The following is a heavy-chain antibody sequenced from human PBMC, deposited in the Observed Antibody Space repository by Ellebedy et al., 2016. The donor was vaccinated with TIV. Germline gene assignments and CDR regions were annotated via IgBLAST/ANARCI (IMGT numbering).Heavy chain of an antibody. CDR1: GFTFSSYD. V-gene: IGHV3-30-3*01. D-gene: IGHD1-26*01. Sequence: GESLKISCAASGFTFSSYDVHWVRQAPGKGLEWVAVISYDGSNKYYADSVKGRFTISRDNSKNSLYLQMNSLRAEDTAVYYCARVRYSGNYYDYWGQGTLVTVSS. CDR2: ISYDGSNK. CDR3: ARVRYSGNYYDY. J-gene: IGHJ4*02.